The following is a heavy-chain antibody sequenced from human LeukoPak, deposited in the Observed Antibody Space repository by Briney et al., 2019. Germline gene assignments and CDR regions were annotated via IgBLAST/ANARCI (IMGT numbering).Heavy chain of an antibody. D-gene: IGHD5-18*01. J-gene: IGHJ4*02. CDR3: ARADWDTAMIDY. CDR1: GFTFSSYW. V-gene: IGHV3-21*01. Sequence: GGSLRLSCAVSGFTFSSYWMNWVRQAPGKGLEWVSSISSSSSYIYYADSVKGRFTISRDNAKNSLYLQMNSLRAEDTAVYYCARADWDTAMIDYWGQGTLVTVSS. CDR2: ISSSSSYI.